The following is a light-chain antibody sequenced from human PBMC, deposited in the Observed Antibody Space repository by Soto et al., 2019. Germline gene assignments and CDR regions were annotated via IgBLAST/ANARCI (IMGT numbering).Light chain of an antibody. Sequence: VVMTQSPATLSVSPGERATLSCRASQSVRVNLAWYRQKPGQAPSLLIYGASTRAPGGPARFSGSGSGTEFTLTISSLQSEDSAVYFCQQYDDWYTFAQGTKLEIK. V-gene: IGKV3-15*01. CDR2: GAS. CDR3: QQYDDWYT. CDR1: QSVRVN. J-gene: IGKJ2*01.